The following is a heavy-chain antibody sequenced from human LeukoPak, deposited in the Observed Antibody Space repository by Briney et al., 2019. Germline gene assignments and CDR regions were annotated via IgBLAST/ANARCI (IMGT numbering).Heavy chain of an antibody. Sequence: SETLSLTCAVYGGSFSGYYWSWIRQPPGKGLEWVGEINHSGSTNYNPSLKSRVTISVDTSKNQFSLKLSSVTAADTAVYYCARDLWLRPHRWGPIYGYWGQGTLVTVSS. D-gene: IGHD5-12*01. J-gene: IGHJ4*02. CDR2: INHSGST. V-gene: IGHV4-34*01. CDR1: GGSFSGYY. CDR3: ARDLWLRPHRWGPIYGY.